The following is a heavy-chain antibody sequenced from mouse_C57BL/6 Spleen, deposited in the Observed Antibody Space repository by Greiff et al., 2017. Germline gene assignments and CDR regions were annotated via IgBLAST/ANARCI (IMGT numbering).Heavy chain of an antibody. CDR3: ARGQENYYAMDY. Sequence: QVQLQQSGAELVKPGASVTLSCKASGYTFTSYWMHWVKQRPGRGLEWIGRIDPNSGGTKYNETFKSNATLTVDKPSRTAYMQLSSLTSEDAAVYYCARGQENYYAMDYWGKGTSVTVSS. CDR2: IDPNSGGT. CDR1: GYTFTSYW. D-gene: IGHD3-3*01. V-gene: IGHV1-72*01. J-gene: IGHJ4*01.